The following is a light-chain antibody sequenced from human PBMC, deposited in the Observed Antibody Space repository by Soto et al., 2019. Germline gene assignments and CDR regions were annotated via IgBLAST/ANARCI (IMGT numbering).Light chain of an antibody. J-gene: IGKJ1*01. CDR3: QQYNSDST. CDR2: KAS. V-gene: IGKV1-5*03. Sequence: IQMTQSPSPLSASVGDRVTITCRASHSISIWLAWYQQTPGRAPKLLIQKASSLESEVPSRFSGSGSATEFTLTINSLQPDGSATYYCQQYNSDSTFGQGTKVDIK. CDR1: HSISIW.